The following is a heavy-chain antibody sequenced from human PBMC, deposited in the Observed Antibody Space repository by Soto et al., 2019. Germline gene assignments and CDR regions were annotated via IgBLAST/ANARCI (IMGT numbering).Heavy chain of an antibody. J-gene: IGHJ4*02. D-gene: IGHD3-10*01. Sequence: QVQLVQSGADVQRPGSSVRVSCKAYGDTFNFYSINWVRQAPGLGLQWMGRINPILSMSNYAPRFQGRVTMTADKSTITAYMELSSLRSEDTAMYYCATSYGSGYRAFDSWGQGALVTVSS. CDR3: ATSYGSGYRAFDS. CDR2: INPILSMS. CDR1: GDTFNFYS. V-gene: IGHV1-69*02.